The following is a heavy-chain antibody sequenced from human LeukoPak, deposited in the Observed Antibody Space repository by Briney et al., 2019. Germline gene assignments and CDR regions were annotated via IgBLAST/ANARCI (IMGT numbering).Heavy chain of an antibody. J-gene: IGHJ4*02. V-gene: IGHV3-72*01. CDR2: IRNEASGYTT. CDR3: VRVRHGDSFDY. CDR1: GLTFRAPY. Sequence: GGSLRPSCTPFGLTFRAPYMAWVRQAPGKGLEWVGRIRNEASGYTTDYATSVKGRFTISRDDSKNSLFLQMNSLKTEDTAVYYCVRVRHGDSFDYWGQGTLVTVSS. D-gene: IGHD4-17*01.